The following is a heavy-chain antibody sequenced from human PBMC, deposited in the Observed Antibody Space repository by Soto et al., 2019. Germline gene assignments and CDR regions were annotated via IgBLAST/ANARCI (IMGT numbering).Heavy chain of an antibody. Sequence: PGGSLRLSCAASGFSIRDYWMHWVRQGPGEGLVWVSCINGDASSTTYADSVKGRFTISRDDAQNTVYLQMSSLRADDTAIYFCARDRSYAMDVWGQGTRVTV. CDR2: INGDASST. CDR1: GFSIRDYW. CDR3: ARDRSYAMDV. J-gene: IGHJ6*02. V-gene: IGHV3-74*01.